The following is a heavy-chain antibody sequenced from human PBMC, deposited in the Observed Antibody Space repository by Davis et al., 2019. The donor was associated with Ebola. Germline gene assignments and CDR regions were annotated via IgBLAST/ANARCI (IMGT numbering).Heavy chain of an antibody. J-gene: IGHJ5*02. V-gene: IGHV4-59*01. CDR2: IYYSGST. CDR3: ARRRSWFDP. Sequence: ESLKISCAASGFTFSSYSMNWVRQAPGKGLEWIGSIYYSGSTDSNPSLKSRVTISVDTSKNQLSLKLSSVTAADTAVYYCARRRSWFDPWGQGTLVTVSS. CDR1: GFTFSSYS.